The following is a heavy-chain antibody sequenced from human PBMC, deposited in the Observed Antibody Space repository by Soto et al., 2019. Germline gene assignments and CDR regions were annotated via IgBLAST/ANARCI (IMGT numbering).Heavy chain of an antibody. V-gene: IGHV4-4*02. Sequence: SETLSLTCAVSGASIASDHWWTWIRQPPGKGLEWIAEVRHTGSTEYSPSLRSRVTISVDKSKNQISLKVSSVTAADTAVYYCTRRPYRSTSGGIDYWGQGALVTVSS. CDR3: TRRPYRSTSGGIDY. CDR2: VRHTGST. CDR1: GASIASDHW. D-gene: IGHD2-15*01. J-gene: IGHJ4*02.